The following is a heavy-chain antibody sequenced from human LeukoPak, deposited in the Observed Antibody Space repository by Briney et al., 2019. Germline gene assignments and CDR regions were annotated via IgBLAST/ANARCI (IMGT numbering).Heavy chain of an antibody. V-gene: IGHV2-5*02. D-gene: IGHD3-22*01. CDR1: GFSLSTSGVG. CDR2: IYWDDDK. J-gene: IGHJ4*02. Sequence: SGPTLVKPTQTLTLTCTLSGFSLSTSGVGVGWFRQSPGKALEWLAVIYWDDDKRYSPSLKSRLTITGDTSKNQVVLTMINMDPVDTATYYCAQSKSYYGSSGYDFDSWGQGTLVTVSS. CDR3: AQSKSYYGSSGYDFDS.